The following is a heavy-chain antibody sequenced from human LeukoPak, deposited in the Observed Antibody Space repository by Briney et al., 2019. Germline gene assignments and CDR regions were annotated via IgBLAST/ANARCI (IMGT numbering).Heavy chain of an antibody. Sequence: KPSETLSLTCTVSGGSISSSSYYWGWIRQPPGKGLEWIGEIIHSGSTNYNPSLKSRVTISVDTSKNQFSLKVSSVTAADTAVYYCATSGYCSSTICPAFRWFDPWGQGTLVTVSS. J-gene: IGHJ5*02. D-gene: IGHD2-2*01. CDR3: ATSGYCSSTICPAFRWFDP. CDR2: IIHSGST. V-gene: IGHV4-39*07. CDR1: GGSISSSSYY.